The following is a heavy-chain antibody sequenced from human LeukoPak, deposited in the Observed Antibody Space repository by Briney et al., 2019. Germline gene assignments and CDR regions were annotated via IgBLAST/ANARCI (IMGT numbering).Heavy chain of an antibody. Sequence: GGSLRLSCAASGSTFSTYWMHWVRQVPGKGLVWVSRINSDGSSTSYADSVKGRLTISRDNIKNTLYLQMNSLTAEDTAVYYCTRGDYSFDYWGQRTLVTVSS. CDR3: TRGDYSFDY. V-gene: IGHV3-74*01. CDR1: GSTFSTYW. CDR2: INSDGSST. J-gene: IGHJ4*02. D-gene: IGHD2-21*01.